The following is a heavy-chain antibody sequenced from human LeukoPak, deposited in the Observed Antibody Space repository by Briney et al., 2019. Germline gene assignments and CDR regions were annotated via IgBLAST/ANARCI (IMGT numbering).Heavy chain of an antibody. CDR3: ARVMGTDSSGYYYH. CDR2: INWNGGST. D-gene: IGHD3-22*01. Sequence: PGGSLRLSCAASGFTFDDYGMSWVRQAPGKGLEWVSGINWNGGSTGYADSVKGRFTIFRDNAKNSLYLQMNSLRAEDTALYYCARVMGTDSSGYYYHWGQGTLVTVSS. CDR1: GFTFDDYG. J-gene: IGHJ5*02. V-gene: IGHV3-20*04.